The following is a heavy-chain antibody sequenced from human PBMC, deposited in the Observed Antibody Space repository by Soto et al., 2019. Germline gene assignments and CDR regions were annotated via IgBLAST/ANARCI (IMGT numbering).Heavy chain of an antibody. Sequence: QVQLEQSGAEVKKPGSSVKVSCRAPGGTFASLSINWVRQAPGQGLEWMGRIIPAVGAGNHPQKFQGRGTITADGSTRTAYMEVRSLRFDATAVYYCARMVQAGWFDSWGQGTLVTVSS. J-gene: IGHJ5*01. CDR3: ARMVQAGWFDS. CDR2: IIPAVGAG. V-gene: IGHV1-69*08. CDR1: GGTFASLS. D-gene: IGHD2-8*01.